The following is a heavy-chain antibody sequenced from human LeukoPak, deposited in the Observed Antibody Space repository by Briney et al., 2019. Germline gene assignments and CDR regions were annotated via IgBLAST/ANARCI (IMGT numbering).Heavy chain of an antibody. Sequence: GASVKVSCKVTGNTLSELSMHWVRQSPGKGLEWMGGFDPEVGETVYAQKFQGRVTMTEDTSTETAYMELSSVRSEDTAVYYCATDLLAGGLKTFDPWGQGTLVTVSS. CDR1: GNTLSELS. CDR2: FDPEVGET. CDR3: ATDLLAGGLKTFDP. J-gene: IGHJ5*02. V-gene: IGHV1-24*01.